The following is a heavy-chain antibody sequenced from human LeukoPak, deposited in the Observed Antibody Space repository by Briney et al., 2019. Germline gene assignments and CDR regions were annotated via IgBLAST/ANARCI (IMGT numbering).Heavy chain of an antibody. CDR2: ISAYNGNT. CDR1: GYTFTSYG. CDR3: ARVSGYYYGSGSYHDY. D-gene: IGHD3-10*01. V-gene: IGHV1-18*01. J-gene: IGHJ4*02. Sequence: AASVKVSCKASGYTFTSYGISWVRQAPGQGLEWMGWISAYNGNTNYAQKLQGRVTMSTDTSTSTAYMELRSLRSDDTAVYYCARVSGYYYGSGSYHDYWGQGTLVTVSS.